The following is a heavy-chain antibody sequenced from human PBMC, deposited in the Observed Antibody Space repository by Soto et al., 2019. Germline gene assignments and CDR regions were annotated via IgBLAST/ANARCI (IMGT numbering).Heavy chain of an antibody. CDR3: AKGLYYYDSSGYRLFDY. V-gene: IGHV3-23*01. D-gene: IGHD3-22*01. J-gene: IGHJ4*02. Sequence: PGGSLRLSCAASGFMFNSYAMSWVRQAPGKGLEWVSTVSVSGGTTYYADSLKGRFTISRDNSKKTVYLQMNRLRADDTAVYYCAKGLYYYDSSGYRLFDYWGQGTLVTVSS. CDR2: VSVSGGTT. CDR1: GFMFNSYA.